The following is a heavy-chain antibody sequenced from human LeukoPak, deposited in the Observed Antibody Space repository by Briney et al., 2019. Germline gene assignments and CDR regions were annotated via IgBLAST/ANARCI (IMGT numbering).Heavy chain of an antibody. J-gene: IGHJ4*02. CDR2: IIPILGIA. V-gene: IGHV1-69*04. CDR3: ARDLMGPMVRGADGDY. D-gene: IGHD3-10*01. Sequence: SVKVSCXXSGGTFSSYAISWVRQAPGQGLEWMGRIIPILGIANYAQKFQGRVTITADKSTSTAYMELSSLRSEDTAVYYCARDLMGPMVRGADGDYWGQGTLVTVSS. CDR1: GGTFSSYA.